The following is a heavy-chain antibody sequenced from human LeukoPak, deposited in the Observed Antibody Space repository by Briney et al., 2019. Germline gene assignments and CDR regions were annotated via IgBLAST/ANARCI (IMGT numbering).Heavy chain of an antibody. D-gene: IGHD3-22*01. CDR3: ARDGPNYYDSSGYSHPPFDY. Sequence: PGGSLRLSCAASGFTFSSYGMSWVRQAPGKGLEWVSAISGSGGSTYYADSVKGRFTISRDNSKNTLYLQMNSLRAEDTAVYYCARDGPNYYDSSGYSHPPFDYWGQGTLVTVSS. V-gene: IGHV3-23*01. CDR1: GFTFSSYG. CDR2: ISGSGGST. J-gene: IGHJ4*02.